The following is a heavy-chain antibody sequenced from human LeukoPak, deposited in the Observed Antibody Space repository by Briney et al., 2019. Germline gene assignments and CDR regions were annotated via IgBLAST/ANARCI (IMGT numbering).Heavy chain of an antibody. D-gene: IGHD3-22*01. Sequence: ASVKVSCKASGYTFTGYYMHWVRQAPGQGLEWMGWINPNSGGTNYAQKFQGRVTMTRDTSISTAYMELSRLRSDDMAVYYCARADSSGYPYFDYWGQGTLVTVSS. CDR1: GYTFTGYY. CDR3: ARADSSGYPYFDY. V-gene: IGHV1-2*02. J-gene: IGHJ4*02. CDR2: INPNSGGT.